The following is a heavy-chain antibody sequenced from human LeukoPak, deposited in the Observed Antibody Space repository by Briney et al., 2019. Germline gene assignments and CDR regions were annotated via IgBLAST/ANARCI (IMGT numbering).Heavy chain of an antibody. V-gene: IGHV3-23*01. J-gene: IGHJ4*02. CDR3: ARAVAGTGTFDY. CDR1: GFTFSSYA. Sequence: GGSLRLSCAASGFTFSSYAMSWVRQAPGKGLEWVSAISGSGGSTYYADSVKGRFTISRDNAKNSLYLQMNSLRAEDTAVYYCARAVAGTGTFDYWGQGTLVTVSS. D-gene: IGHD6-19*01. CDR2: ISGSGGST.